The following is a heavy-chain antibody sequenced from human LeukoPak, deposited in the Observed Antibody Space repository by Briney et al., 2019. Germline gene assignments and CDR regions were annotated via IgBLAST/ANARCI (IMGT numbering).Heavy chain of an antibody. CDR1: GFTFSDSY. Sequence: TGGSLRLSCAASGFTFSDSYMTWVRQAPGKGVEWVAYISGSGHDINYSESAKGRFTISRDNAKNSLYLQMSSLRVEDTAVDYCSRDPRPLDSWGQGTLVTVSS. CDR3: SRDPRPLDS. CDR2: ISGSGHDI. V-gene: IGHV3-11*01. J-gene: IGHJ4*02.